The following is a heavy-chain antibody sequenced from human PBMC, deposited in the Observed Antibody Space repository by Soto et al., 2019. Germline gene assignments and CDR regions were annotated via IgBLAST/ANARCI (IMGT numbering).Heavy chain of an antibody. J-gene: IGHJ4*02. CDR3: AKDLIFGAATEAYYFDY. V-gene: IGHV3-23*01. CDR2: ISGSGGST. Sequence: EVQLLESGGGLVQPGGSLRLSCAASGFTFSSYAMSWVRQAPGKGLEWVSAISGSGGSTYYADSVKGRFTISRDNSKNTLYLQMNSLRVEDTAVYYCAKDLIFGAATEAYYFDYWGQGTLVTVSS. D-gene: IGHD3-3*02. CDR1: GFTFSSYA.